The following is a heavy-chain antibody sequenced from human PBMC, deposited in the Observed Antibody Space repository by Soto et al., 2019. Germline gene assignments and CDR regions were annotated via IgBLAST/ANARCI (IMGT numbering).Heavy chain of an antibody. CDR2: IIRFFGTA. J-gene: IGHJ4*02. CDR3: AAPTSCSGGSCPIDY. D-gene: IGHD2-15*01. V-gene: IGHV1-69*12. Sequence: QVQLVQSGAEVKKPGSSVKVSCKASGGIFSSYATNWVRQAPGQGLEWMGGIIRFFGTANYAQKFQGRVTISAAESTDTVYMELTSLRSEDTAVYYCAAPTSCSGGSCPIDYWGQGTLVTVSS. CDR1: GGIFSSYA.